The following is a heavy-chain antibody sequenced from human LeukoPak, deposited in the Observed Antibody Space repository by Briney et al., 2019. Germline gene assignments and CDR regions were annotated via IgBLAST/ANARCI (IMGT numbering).Heavy chain of an antibody. Sequence: GGSLRLSCAASGFTFSSYWMHWVRRAPGKGLEWVSSISSSSSYIYYADSVKGRFTISRDNAKNSLYLQMNSLRAEDTAVYYCARDLEVVAAVLDYWGQGTLVTVSS. CDR2: ISSSSSYI. V-gene: IGHV3-21*01. D-gene: IGHD2-15*01. J-gene: IGHJ4*02. CDR1: GFTFSSYW. CDR3: ARDLEVVAAVLDY.